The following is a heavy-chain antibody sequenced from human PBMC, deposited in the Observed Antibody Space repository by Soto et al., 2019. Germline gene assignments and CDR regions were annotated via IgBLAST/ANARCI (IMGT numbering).Heavy chain of an antibody. CDR2: ISPKSVSI. CDR3: VKDSDSNSWPYREV. J-gene: IGHJ6*03. D-gene: IGHD3-22*01. V-gene: IGHV1-18*01. Sequence: ASVNVSFKTSCYTFTINFIILLLHSPGQGLEWMGWISPKSVSIKYAQKFQGRVIMTKDTSTSTAYMEMRSLRSDDTAVYYCVKDSDSNSWPYREVWGKGTTVTVSS. CDR1: CYTFTINF.